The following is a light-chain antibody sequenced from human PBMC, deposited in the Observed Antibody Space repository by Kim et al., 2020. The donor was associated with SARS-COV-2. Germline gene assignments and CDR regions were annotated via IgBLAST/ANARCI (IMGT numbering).Light chain of an antibody. Sequence: FTCTLRSEINVNTYNRYWYKQKPGSLPHYLLRFKSASNNQQGSGVPSRFSGSKDASTNAGLLLISGLQSEDEADYYCAIWYSNTWVFGGGTQLTVL. J-gene: IGLJ3*02. CDR2: FKSASNN. CDR3: AIWYSNTWV. V-gene: IGLV5-39*01. CDR1: SEINVNTYN.